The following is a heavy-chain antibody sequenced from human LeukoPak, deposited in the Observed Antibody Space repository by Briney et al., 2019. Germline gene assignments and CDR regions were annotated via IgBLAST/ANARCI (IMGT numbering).Heavy chain of an antibody. V-gene: IGHV1-69*01. CDR3: AREGPYCSGGSCSPYYYYGMDV. CDR1: GGTFSSYA. J-gene: IGHJ6*02. D-gene: IGHD2-15*01. CDR2: IIPIFGTA. Sequence: SVKVSCKASGGTFSSYAISWVRQAPGQGLEWMGGIIPIFGTANYAQKFQGRVTITADESTSTVYIELSSLRSEDPAVYYCAREGPYCSGGSCSPYYYYGMDVWGQGTTVTVSS.